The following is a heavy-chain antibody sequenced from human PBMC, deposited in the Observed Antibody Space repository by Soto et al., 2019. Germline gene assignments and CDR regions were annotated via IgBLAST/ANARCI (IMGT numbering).Heavy chain of an antibody. V-gene: IGHV1-69*06. CDR3: ARGATLSTCEI. CDR2: IIPIFGTA. CDR1: GGTFSSYA. J-gene: IGHJ3*02. D-gene: IGHD3-16*02. Sequence: GASVKLACKASGGTFSSYAISWVRQAPGQGLEWMGGIIPIFGTANYAQKFQGRVTITADKSTSTAYMELSSLRSEDTAVYYCARGATLSTCEIWRQGTTVTVPS.